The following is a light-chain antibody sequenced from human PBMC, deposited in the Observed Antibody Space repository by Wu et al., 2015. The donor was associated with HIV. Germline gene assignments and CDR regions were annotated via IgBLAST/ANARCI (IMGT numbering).Light chain of an antibody. CDR3: QQYDVWRT. CDR2: GAS. V-gene: IGKV3-15*01. Sequence: IVLTQSPGNVSVSPGARVILSCRASESVRNGYLAWYQQTPGQAPRLLIYGASTRATGVPARFSGSGSGTKFTFTISGLQSEDFAVYYCQQYDVWRTFGQGTRVEVK. CDR1: ESVRNGY. J-gene: IGKJ1*01.